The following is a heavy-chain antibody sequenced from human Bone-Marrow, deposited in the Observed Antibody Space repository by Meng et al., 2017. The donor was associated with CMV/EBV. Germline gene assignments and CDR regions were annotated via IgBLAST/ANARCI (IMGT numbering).Heavy chain of an antibody. J-gene: IGHJ6*02. CDR2: ISSSGSTI. D-gene: IGHD2-2*01. CDR1: RFTFSTYS. Sequence: GESLKISCAASRFTFSTYSMKWVRQAPGKGLEWVSYISSSGSTIYYADSVKGRFTISRDNAKNSLYLQMNSLRAEDTAVYYCARDRDCSSTSCYPYYYYYGMDVWGQGTTVTVSS. CDR3: ARDRDCSSTSCYPYYYYYGMDV. V-gene: IGHV3-48*04.